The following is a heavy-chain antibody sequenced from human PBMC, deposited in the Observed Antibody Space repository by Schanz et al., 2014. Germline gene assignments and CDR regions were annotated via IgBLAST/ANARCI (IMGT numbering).Heavy chain of an antibody. CDR1: GLTFSSYG. D-gene: IGHD6-19*01. J-gene: IGHJ6*03. Sequence: QVQLVESGGGVVQPGRSLRLSCAASGLTFSSYGMHWVRQAPGRGLEWVAVVWHDGINRYYADSVKGRFTISRDNSKNTLYLEMNSLRAEDTAMYYCARDHQWLARYYMDVWGKGTTVTVSS. CDR2: VWHDGINR. CDR3: ARDHQWLARYYMDV. V-gene: IGHV3-33*01.